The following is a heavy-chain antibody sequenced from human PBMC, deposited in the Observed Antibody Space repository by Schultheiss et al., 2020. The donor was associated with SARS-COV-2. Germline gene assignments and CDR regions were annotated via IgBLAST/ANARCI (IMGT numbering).Heavy chain of an antibody. CDR1: NYSITDGYY. CDR2: IYHSGST. V-gene: IGHV4-38-2*01. D-gene: IGHD3-22*01. J-gene: IGHJ4*02. Sequence: SETLSLTCAVSNYSITDGYYWGWIRQPPGKGLEWIGTIYHSGSTNYNPSLKSRVTISVDTSKNQFSLKLSSVTAADTAVYYCARGGYYYDSSGRLDYWGQGSLVTVSS. CDR3: ARGGYYYDSSGRLDY.